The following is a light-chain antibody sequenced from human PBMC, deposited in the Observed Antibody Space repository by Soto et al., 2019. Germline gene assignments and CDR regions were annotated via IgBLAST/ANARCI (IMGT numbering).Light chain of an antibody. CDR1: QSFRGL. J-gene: IGKJ5*01. CDR2: DAY. V-gene: IGKV3-11*01. Sequence: EVVLTRSPCTLSLSPGERATLSCRASQSFRGLLAWYQQKPGQAPRLLIYDAYNRATGIPPRFSGSGSGTDFTLTISSLEPEDSAVYYCQQRHMRPITFGQGTRLEIK. CDR3: QQRHMRPIT.